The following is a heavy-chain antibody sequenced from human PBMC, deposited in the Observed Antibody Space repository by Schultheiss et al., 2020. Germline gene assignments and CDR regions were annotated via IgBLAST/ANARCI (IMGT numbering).Heavy chain of an antibody. D-gene: IGHD6-13*01. CDR1: GGSIRGYY. V-gene: IGHV4-59*01. CDR2: IYYSGST. J-gene: IGHJ3*02. Sequence: SQTLSLTCTVSGGSIRGYYWSWIRQPPGKGLEWIGYIYYSGSTNYNPPLKSRVTISVDTSKNQFSLKLSSVTAADTAVYYCAGGIAAAGDAVDIWGQGTMVTVSS. CDR3: AGGIAAAGDAVDI.